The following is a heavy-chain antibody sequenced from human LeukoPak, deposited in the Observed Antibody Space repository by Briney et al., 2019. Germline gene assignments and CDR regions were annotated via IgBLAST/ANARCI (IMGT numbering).Heavy chain of an antibody. CDR3: AREGTSGSYVGY. CDR1: GFTFSNYA. D-gene: IGHD1-26*01. CDR2: IRSSSSTM. J-gene: IGHJ4*02. Sequence: GGSLRLSCAASGFTFSNYAMSWVRQAPGKGLEWVSFIRSSSSTMYYADSVKGRFTISRDNAKNSLYLQMNSLRAEDTAVYYCAREGTSGSYVGYWGQGTLVTVSS. V-gene: IGHV3-48*01.